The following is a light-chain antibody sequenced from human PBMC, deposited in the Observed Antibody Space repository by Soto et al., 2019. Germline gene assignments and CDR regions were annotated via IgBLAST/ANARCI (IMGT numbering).Light chain of an antibody. CDR3: QQRSDWPLT. V-gene: IGKV3-11*01. CDR2: DAY. J-gene: IGKJ4*01. CDR1: QSFRGL. Sequence: VVLTQFPVSLSISLGERATLSCRASQSFRGLLAWYQQKPGRAPRLLIYDAYNRATGIPPRFSGSGSGTDFTLTISSLEPEDSAVYYCQQRSDWPLTFGGGTKVDIK.